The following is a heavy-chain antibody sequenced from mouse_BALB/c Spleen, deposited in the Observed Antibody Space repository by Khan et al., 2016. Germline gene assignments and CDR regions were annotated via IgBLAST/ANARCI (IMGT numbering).Heavy chain of an antibody. CDR1: GFTFSNYW. CDR2: IRLKSNNYAT. V-gene: IGHV6-6*02. D-gene: IGHD1-1*02. J-gene: IGHJ4*01. CDR3: TRGGSYAMDY. Sequence: EVKLEESGGGLVQPGGSMKLSCVASGFTFSNYWMNWVRQSPEKGLEWVAEIRLKSNNYATHYAESVKGRFTISRDDSKSSVYLQMNNVRAEDTGIYYCTRGGSYAMDYWGQGTSVTVSS.